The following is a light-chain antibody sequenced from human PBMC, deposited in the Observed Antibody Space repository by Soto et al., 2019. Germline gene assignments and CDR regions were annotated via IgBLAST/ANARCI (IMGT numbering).Light chain of an antibody. J-gene: IGLJ1*01. Sequence: QSALTQPASVSGSPGQSITVSCTGTNSDLGGYHYVSWYQHHPVKAPTLMIYEVSKRPSGVSNRFSGSKSGNTASLAISGLQAEDEADYYCSSYTSSGTLVFATGTKVTVL. CDR3: SSYTSSGTLV. CDR2: EVS. V-gene: IGLV2-14*01. CDR1: NSDLGGYHY.